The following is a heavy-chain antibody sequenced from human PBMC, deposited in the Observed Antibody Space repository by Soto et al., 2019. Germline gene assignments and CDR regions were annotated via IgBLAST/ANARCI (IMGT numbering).Heavy chain of an antibody. CDR1: GFTFSSYG. Sequence: QVQLVESGGGVVQPGRSPRLSCAASGFTFSSYGMHWVRQAPGKGLEWVAVIWYDGSNKYYADSVKGRFTISRDNSKNTLYLQMNSLRAEDTAVYYCARELDYYDSSGLYYWGQGTLVTVSS. D-gene: IGHD3-22*01. V-gene: IGHV3-33*01. CDR2: IWYDGSNK. CDR3: ARELDYYDSSGLYY. J-gene: IGHJ4*02.